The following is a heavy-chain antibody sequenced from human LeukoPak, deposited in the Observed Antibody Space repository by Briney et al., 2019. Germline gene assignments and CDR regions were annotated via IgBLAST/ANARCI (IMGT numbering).Heavy chain of an antibody. V-gene: IGHV4-59*01. CDR3: ARGRYSVYDPFVY. J-gene: IGHJ4*02. CDR2: IYYSGNT. CDR1: GDSISSYH. D-gene: IGHD5/OR15-5a*01. Sequence: SETLSLTCTVSGDSISSYHWCWIRQPAGKGLEWIGRIYYSGNTNYNPSLKSRVTISVDTSKNQFSLKLSSVPPADTAVYYCARGRYSVYDPFVYWGQGTLVTVSS.